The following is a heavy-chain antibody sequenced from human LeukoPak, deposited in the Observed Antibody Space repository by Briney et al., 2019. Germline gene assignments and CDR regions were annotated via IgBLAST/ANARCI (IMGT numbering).Heavy chain of an antibody. V-gene: IGHV4-39*07. CDR2: IYYSGST. Sequence: SETLSLTCTVSGGSISSSSYYWGWIRQPPGKGLEWIGSIYYSGSTYYNPSLKSRVTISVDTSKNQFSLKLSSVTAADTAVYYCARVAVGYSGWFDPWGQGTLVTVSS. CDR1: GGSISSSSYY. J-gene: IGHJ5*02. D-gene: IGHD2-15*01. CDR3: ARVAVGYSGWFDP.